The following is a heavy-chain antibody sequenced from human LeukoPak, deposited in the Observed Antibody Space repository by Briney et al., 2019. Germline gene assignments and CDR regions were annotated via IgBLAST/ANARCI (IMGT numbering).Heavy chain of an antibody. D-gene: IGHD2-21*02. J-gene: IGHJ1*01. CDR3: AKGPPGIVVVTASRH. CDR1: GFTFSSYA. CDR2: ISGSGGST. Sequence: PGGSLRLSCAASGFTFSSYAMSWVRQAPGKGLEWVSAISGSGGSTYYADSVKGRFTISRDNSKNTLYLQMNGLRAEDTAVYYCAKGPPGIVVVTASRHWGQGTLVTVSS. V-gene: IGHV3-23*01.